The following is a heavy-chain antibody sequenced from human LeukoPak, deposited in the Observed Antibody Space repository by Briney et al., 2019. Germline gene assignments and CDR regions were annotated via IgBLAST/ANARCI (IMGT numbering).Heavy chain of an antibody. V-gene: IGHV3-13*04. D-gene: IGHD3-16*01. CDR3: ARGWGGHGRSWGALDF. Sequence: GSLELSCSASGFNFKNFQFHWVRQVAGKRLEGVPGIGTVADTFYPASVMGRFTISRENAKNSFYLQMNSLRAGDTAVYYCARGWGGHGRSWGALDFWGQGILVTVSS. CDR1: GFNFKNFQ. CDR2: IGTVADT. J-gene: IGHJ4*02.